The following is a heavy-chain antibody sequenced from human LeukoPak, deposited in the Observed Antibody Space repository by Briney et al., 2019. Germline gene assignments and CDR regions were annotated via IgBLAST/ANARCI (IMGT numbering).Heavy chain of an antibody. Sequence: GGSLRLSCTASGLIFRNYAMTWVRQAPRKGLEWVSTISGDGTETFYADSVRGRFTISRDNSKNTHYLQMSSLRAEDTGIYYCAKGGHYSFFDYWGQGTLVTVSS. J-gene: IGHJ4*02. CDR2: ISGDGTET. D-gene: IGHD4-11*01. CDR3: AKGGHYSFFDY. V-gene: IGHV3-23*01. CDR1: GLIFRNYA.